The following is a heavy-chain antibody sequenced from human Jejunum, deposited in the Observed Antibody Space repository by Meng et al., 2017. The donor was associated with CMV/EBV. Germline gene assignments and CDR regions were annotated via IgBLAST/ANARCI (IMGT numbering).Heavy chain of an antibody. J-gene: IGHJ5*02. D-gene: IGHD1-26*01. V-gene: IGHV3-30*03. CDR2: ISYDGVNK. CDR3: VGEVGGRAFDN. Sequence: SWVVAGFTLENEAMTWVRQIPGKGLEWVAVISYDGVNKHYADSVKGRFTVSRDNSQRTLSLQMNNLRAEDTAIYYCVGEVGGRAFDNWGQGALVTVSS. CDR1: GFTLENEA.